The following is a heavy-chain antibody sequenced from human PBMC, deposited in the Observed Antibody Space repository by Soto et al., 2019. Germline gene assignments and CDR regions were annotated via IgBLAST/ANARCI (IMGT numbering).Heavy chain of an antibody. CDR2: VSIGGST. CDR1: GFTFSSYA. CDR3: AKRRGAGGHFDY. Sequence: GGSLRLSCAASGFTFSSYATGWVRQGPGKGLEWVAVVSIGGSTHYADSVRGRFTISRDNSKNTLSLQMNSLTAEDTAVYFCAKRRGAGGHFDYWGQGALVTVSS. D-gene: IGHD2-15*01. V-gene: IGHV3-23*01. J-gene: IGHJ4*02.